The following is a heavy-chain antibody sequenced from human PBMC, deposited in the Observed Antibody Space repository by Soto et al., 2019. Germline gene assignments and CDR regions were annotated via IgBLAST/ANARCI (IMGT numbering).Heavy chain of an antibody. D-gene: IGHD2-2*01. CDR2: TYTSGST. Sequence: NPSETLSLTCTVSGGSISSYYWSWIRQPAGKGLEWIGRTYTSGSTNYNPSLKSRVTMSVDTSKNQFSLKLSSVTAADTAVYYCAREDIVVVPAARYYYGMDVWGQGTTVTVSS. V-gene: IGHV4-4*07. CDR3: AREDIVVVPAARYYYGMDV. CDR1: GGSISSYY. J-gene: IGHJ6*02.